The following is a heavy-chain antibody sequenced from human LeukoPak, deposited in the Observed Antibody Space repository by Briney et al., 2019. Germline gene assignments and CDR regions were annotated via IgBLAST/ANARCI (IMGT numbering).Heavy chain of an antibody. Sequence: PGRSLRLSCAASGFTFSSYGMHWVRQAPGKGLEWVAVISYDGSNKYYADSVKGRFTISRDNSKNTLYLQMNSLRAEDTAVYYCAATLHSGSYPFDYWGQGTLVTVS. CDR2: ISYDGSNK. D-gene: IGHD1-26*01. CDR1: GFTFSSYG. V-gene: IGHV3-30*03. J-gene: IGHJ4*02. CDR3: AATLHSGSYPFDY.